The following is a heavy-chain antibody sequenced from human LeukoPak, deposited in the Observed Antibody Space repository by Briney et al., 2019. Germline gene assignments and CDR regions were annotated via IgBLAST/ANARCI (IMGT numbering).Heavy chain of an antibody. CDR3: ATDGARGWIF. J-gene: IGHJ4*02. Sequence: PGGSLRLSCAASGFTFSSYWMTWVRQASGKGLEWVANIKDDGRQKYYLESVKGRLTISRDNTKYSVFLQMSSLRPEDTAVYYCATDGARGWIFWGQGTLVTVSS. D-gene: IGHD3-3*01. CDR2: IKDDGRQK. V-gene: IGHV3-7*01. CDR1: GFTFSSYW.